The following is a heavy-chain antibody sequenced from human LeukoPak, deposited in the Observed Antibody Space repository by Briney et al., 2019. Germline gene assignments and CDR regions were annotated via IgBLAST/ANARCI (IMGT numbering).Heavy chain of an antibody. D-gene: IGHD3-10*01. CDR3: AFDFGGYSDT. CDR1: GATFSTFR. CDR2: TNPDGSRV. J-gene: IGHJ5*02. Sequence: TGGSLRLSCAVSGATFSTFRMHWVRQVPGKGPAWVSRTNPDGSRVDYADSVKGRFTISRDNARDTLYLQMNSLRVEDTAMYYCAFDFGGYSDTWGQGTLVTVSS. V-gene: IGHV3-74*01.